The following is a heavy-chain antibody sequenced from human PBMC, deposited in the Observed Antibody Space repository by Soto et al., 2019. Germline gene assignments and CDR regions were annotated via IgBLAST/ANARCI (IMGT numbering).Heavy chain of an antibody. CDR1: EFTFNTYA. CDR2: IAYDGNDK. Sequence: QAQLVESGGGVVQPGRSLRLSCAASEFTFNTYAMHWVRQAPGKGLEWVAVIAYDGNDKYYADSVKSRFTISRDNSKNALYLQINTLRPEDTAMYYCARDVGNYVPYYYGMDVWGQGTTVTVSS. V-gene: IGHV3-30*03. CDR3: ARDVGNYVPYYYGMDV. D-gene: IGHD1-7*01. J-gene: IGHJ6*02.